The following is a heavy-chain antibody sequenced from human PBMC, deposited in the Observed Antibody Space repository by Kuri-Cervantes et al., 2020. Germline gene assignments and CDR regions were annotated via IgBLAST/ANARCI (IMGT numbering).Heavy chain of an antibody. D-gene: IGHD2-15*01. J-gene: IGHJ4*02. CDR1: GFTFDDYA. V-gene: IGHV3-9*01. Sequence: SLKISCAASGFTFDDYAMHWVRQAPGKGLEWISGISWNSGSIGYADSVKGRSTISRDNAKNSLYLQMNSLRAEDTAVYYCAGVVAASQAKLVWGQGTLVTVSS. CDR3: AGVVAASQAKLV. CDR2: ISWNSGSI.